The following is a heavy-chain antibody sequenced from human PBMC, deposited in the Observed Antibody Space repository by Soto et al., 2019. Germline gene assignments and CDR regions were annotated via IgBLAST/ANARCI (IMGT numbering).Heavy chain of an antibody. Sequence: QISVKEAGPTLVKPTETLTLTYTVSGFSLSSSGLGVGWIRQTPEKALEWLALVYWDDDRRYSPALRNRLSITRDASRNQVVLTLTDVSPGDTGTYFCAHHGRAAFFDSWGQGIRLIVS. D-gene: IGHD2-15*01. J-gene: IGHJ5*01. CDR2: VYWDDDR. CDR3: AHHGRAAFFDS. CDR1: GFSLSSSGLG. V-gene: IGHV2-5*02.